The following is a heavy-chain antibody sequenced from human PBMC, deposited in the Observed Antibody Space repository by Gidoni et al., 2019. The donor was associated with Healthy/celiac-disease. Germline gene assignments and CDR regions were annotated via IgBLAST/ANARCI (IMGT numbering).Heavy chain of an antibody. CDR3: ARGPLNSSGWYVFRCYGMDV. D-gene: IGHD6-19*01. V-gene: IGHV4-34*01. CDR2: INHSGST. CDR1: GGSFSGFY. J-gene: IGHJ6*02. Sequence: QVQLQQWGVGLLKPSETLSLTCVVYGGSFSGFYWSWIRQPPGMGLEWIGEINHSGSTNYNPSLKSRVTISVDTSKHQFSLKLSSVTATDTAVYYCARGPLNSSGWYVFRCYGMDVWGQGTTVTVSS.